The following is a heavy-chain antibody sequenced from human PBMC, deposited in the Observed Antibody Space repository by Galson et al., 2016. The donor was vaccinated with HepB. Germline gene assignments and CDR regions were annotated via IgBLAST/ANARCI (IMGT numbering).Heavy chain of an antibody. CDR2: ISYDGSNK. Sequence: SLRLSCAASGFTFSSYGIHWVRQAPGKGLEWVAVISYDGSNKYYADSVRGRFTISRDNAYNSLYLQINSLRAEDTAAYYCARDCRNFGLDVWGKGTTVTVSS. CDR3: ARDCRNFGLDV. V-gene: IGHV3-30*12. J-gene: IGHJ6*04. CDR1: GFTFSSYG.